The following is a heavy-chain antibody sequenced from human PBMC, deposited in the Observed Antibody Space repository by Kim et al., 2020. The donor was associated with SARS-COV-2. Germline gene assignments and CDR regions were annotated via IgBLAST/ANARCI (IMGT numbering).Heavy chain of an antibody. V-gene: IGHV1-46*01. CDR2: INPSGGST. CDR3: ARGSLNTDIVLMVYAIVEVNYYGMDV. CDR1: GYTFTSYY. J-gene: IGHJ6*02. Sequence: ASVKVSCKASGYTFTSYYMHWVRQAPGQGLEWMGIINPSGGSTSYAQKFQGRVTMTRDTSTSTVYMELSSLRSEDTAVYYCARGSLNTDIVLMVYAIVEVNYYGMDVWGQGTTVTVSS. D-gene: IGHD2-8*01.